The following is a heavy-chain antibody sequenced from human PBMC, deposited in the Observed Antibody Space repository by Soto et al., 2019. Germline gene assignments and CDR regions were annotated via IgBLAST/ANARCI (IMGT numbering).Heavy chain of an antibody. Sequence: QVQLQESGPGLVKPSGTLSLTCAVSGDSISSSKWWSWVRQPPGKGLEWIGEIYHSGSTNYNPSLKTRXXXSXXKSKNQFSLKLSSVTDADTAVYYCARGERQQQRDYWGQGTLVTVSS. V-gene: IGHV4-4*02. CDR1: GDSISSSKW. J-gene: IGHJ4*02. CDR3: ARGERQQQRDY. CDR2: IYHSGST. D-gene: IGHD6-13*01.